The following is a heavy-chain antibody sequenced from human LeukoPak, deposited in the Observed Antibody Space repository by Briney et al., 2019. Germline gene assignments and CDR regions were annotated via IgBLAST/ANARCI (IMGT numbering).Heavy chain of an antibody. J-gene: IGHJ6*03. CDR2: MRYDGNTQ. CDR1: GFTFSSNA. Sequence: SGGSLRLSCAASGFTFSSNAMHWVRQPPGKGLEWVAFMRYDGNTQYYVDSVKGRFTISRDNSKNTLYLQVNSLRAEDTAVYYCARGGQINYYYMDVWGKGTKVTVSS. CDR3: ARGGQINYYYMDV. V-gene: IGHV3-30*02.